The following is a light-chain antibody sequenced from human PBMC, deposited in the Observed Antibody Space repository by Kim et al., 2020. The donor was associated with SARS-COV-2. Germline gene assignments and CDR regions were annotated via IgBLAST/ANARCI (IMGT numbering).Light chain of an antibody. CDR3: QHHGVYPLA. CDR1: HGITNY. V-gene: IGKV1-16*01. Sequence: ASVGARGTITCRAGHGITNYLAWWQQKPGKDPKTLINYAASLQSGVPSRFSGSGSGTDFTLTISDLQPEDFSTYYCQHHGVYPLAFGGGTKVDIK. CDR2: YAA. J-gene: IGKJ4*01.